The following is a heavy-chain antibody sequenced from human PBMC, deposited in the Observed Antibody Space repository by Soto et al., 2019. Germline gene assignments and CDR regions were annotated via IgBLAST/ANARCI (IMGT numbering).Heavy chain of an antibody. V-gene: IGHV5-10-1*01. CDR2: IDPSDSYT. D-gene: IGHD6-19*01. Sequence: GESLKISCKGSGYSFTSYWISWVRQMPGKGLEWMGRIDPSDSYTNYSPSFQGHVTISADKSISTAYLQWSSLKASDTAMYYCARFGSSGWYYYYGMDVWGQGTTVTVSS. CDR1: GYSFTSYW. J-gene: IGHJ6*02. CDR3: ARFGSSGWYYYYGMDV.